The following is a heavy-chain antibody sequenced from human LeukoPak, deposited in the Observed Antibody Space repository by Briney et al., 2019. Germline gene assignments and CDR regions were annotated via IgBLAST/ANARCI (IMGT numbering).Heavy chain of an antibody. D-gene: IGHD6-6*01. Sequence: PSETLSLTCTVSGGSISSGGYYWSWIRQHPGKGLEWIGYIYYSGSTYYNPSLKSRVTISVDTSKNQFSLKLSSVTAADTAVYYCARDRDSSSSQTYYYYYGMDVWGQGTTVTVSS. CDR1: GGSISSGGYY. V-gene: IGHV4-31*03. CDR2: IYYSGST. J-gene: IGHJ6*02. CDR3: ARDRDSSSSQTYYYYYGMDV.